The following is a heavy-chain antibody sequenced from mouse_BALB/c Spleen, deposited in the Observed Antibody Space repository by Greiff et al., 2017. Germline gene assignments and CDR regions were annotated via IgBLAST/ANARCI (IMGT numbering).Heavy chain of an antibody. Sequence: QVQLQQSGAELVRPGVSVKISCKGSGYSFTDYAMHWVKQSHAKSLEWIGVISTYYGDASYNQKFKGKATMTVDKSSSTAYMELARLTSEDSAIYYCAREGTTATLGYWGQGTPLTVSA. CDR3: AREGTTATLGY. CDR2: ISTYYGDA. D-gene: IGHD1-2*01. V-gene: IGHV1S137*01. J-gene: IGHJ2*01. CDR1: GYSFTDYA.